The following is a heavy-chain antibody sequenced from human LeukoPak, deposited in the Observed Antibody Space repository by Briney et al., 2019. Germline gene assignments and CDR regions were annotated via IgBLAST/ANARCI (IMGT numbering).Heavy chain of an antibody. CDR2: IYYSGGT. J-gene: IGHJ3*02. CDR1: GGSISSYY. V-gene: IGHV4-59*01. CDR3: ARDRYCGGDCTPGAFDI. Sequence: SETLSLTCTVSGGSISSYYWSWIRQPPGKGLEWIGYIYYSGGTNYNPSLKSRVTISVDTSKNQFSLKLSSVTAADTAVYYCARDRYCGGDCTPGAFDIWGQGTMVTVSS. D-gene: IGHD2-21*02.